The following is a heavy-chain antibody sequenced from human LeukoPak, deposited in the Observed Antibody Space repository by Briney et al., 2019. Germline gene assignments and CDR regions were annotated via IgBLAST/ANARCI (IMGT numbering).Heavy chain of an antibody. J-gene: IGHJ3*02. D-gene: IGHD2-21*02. Sequence: ASVKVSCKASGYTFNNHYMYWVRQAPGQGLEWMGIINPSGGSTSYAQKFQGRVTMTRDTSTSTVYMELSSLRSEDTAVYYCARGMVVTAPSAFDIWGQGTMVTVSS. V-gene: IGHV1-46*02. CDR1: GYTFNNHY. CDR3: ARGMVVTAPSAFDI. CDR2: INPSGGST.